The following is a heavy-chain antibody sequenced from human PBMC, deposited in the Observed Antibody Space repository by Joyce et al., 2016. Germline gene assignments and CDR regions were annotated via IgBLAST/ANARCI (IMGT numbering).Heavy chain of an antibody. V-gene: IGHV1-69*08. CDR3: AAGGRNYFDP. Sequence: QVQLVRSGAEVKKPGSSVKVSCKATGGTSYTTNWVPQAPGQGIEWVGMILPVFGSTTYAPKLQGRVTITADKSTNTAYMKLASLTSDDTAVYYCAAGGRNYFDPWGQGTLVTGSS. CDR1: GGTSYT. CDR2: ILPVFGST. D-gene: IGHD3-10*01. J-gene: IGHJ5*02.